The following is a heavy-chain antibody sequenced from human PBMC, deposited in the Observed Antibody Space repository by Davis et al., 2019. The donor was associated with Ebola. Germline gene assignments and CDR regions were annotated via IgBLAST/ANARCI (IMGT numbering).Heavy chain of an antibody. CDR3: SRDLKQRPPSYYDGMDV. D-gene: IGHD6-6*01. J-gene: IGHJ6*02. V-gene: IGHV3-49*04. CDR1: GFTLGDYA. Sequence: GESLKISCRVSGFTLGDYALNWVRQAPGKGLEWVGFIRSKAYGGKPAYAASVKGRFTISRDDSKRIAYLQMDSLKTEDTAVYYCSRDLKQRPPSYYDGMDVWGQGTSVTVSS. CDR2: IRSKAYGGKP.